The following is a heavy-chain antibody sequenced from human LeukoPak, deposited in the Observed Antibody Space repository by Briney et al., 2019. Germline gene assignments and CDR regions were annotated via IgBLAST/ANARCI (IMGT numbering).Heavy chain of an antibody. CDR2: ISRNGIYI. D-gene: IGHD2-15*01. CDR1: GFTFNNYT. J-gene: IGHJ5*02. CDR3: ARDGLPATVANWFDP. Sequence: GGSLRLSCAASGFTFNNYTMNWVRQAPGIGLEWVSSISRNGIYIKYVDSVKGRFTVSRDNAKNSLYLQMNSLRAEDTAVYYCARDGLPATVANWFDPWGQGTLVTVSS. V-gene: IGHV3-21*01.